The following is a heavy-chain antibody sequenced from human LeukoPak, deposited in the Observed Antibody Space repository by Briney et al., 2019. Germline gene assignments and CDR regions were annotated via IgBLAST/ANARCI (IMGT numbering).Heavy chain of an antibody. Sequence: SETLSLTCTVSGGSISSSSYYWGWIRQPPGKGLEWIGSIYYSGSTYYNPSLKSRVTISVDTSKNQFSLKLSSVTAADTAVYYCARGAVTDYWGQGTLVTVSS. J-gene: IGHJ4*02. CDR1: GGSISSSSYY. V-gene: IGHV4-39*01. CDR3: ARGAVTDY. CDR2: IYYSGST. D-gene: IGHD4-23*01.